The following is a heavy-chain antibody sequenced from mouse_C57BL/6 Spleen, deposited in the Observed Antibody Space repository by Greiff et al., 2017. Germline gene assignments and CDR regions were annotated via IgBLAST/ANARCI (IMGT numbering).Heavy chain of an antibody. J-gene: IGHJ4*01. Sequence: QVQLQQPGAELVRPGSSVKLSCKASGYTFTSYWMHWVKQRPIQGLEWIGNIDPSDSETHYNQKFKDKATLTVDKSSSTAYMQLSSLTSEDSAVYYCAKEGNYYYGSSGSYAMDYWGQGTSVTVSS. V-gene: IGHV1-52*01. CDR3: AKEGNYYYGSSGSYAMDY. D-gene: IGHD1-1*01. CDR1: GYTFTSYW. CDR2: IDPSDSET.